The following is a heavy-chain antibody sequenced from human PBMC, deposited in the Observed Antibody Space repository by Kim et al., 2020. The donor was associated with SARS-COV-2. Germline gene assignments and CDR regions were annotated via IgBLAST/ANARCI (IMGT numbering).Heavy chain of an antibody. CDR3: ARLGDSSSWSFDP. CDR2: IYYSGST. CDR1: GGSISSSSYY. Sequence: SETLSLTCTVSGGSISSSSYYWGWIRQPPGKGLEWIGSIYYSGSTYYNPSLKSRVTISVDTSKNQFSLKLSSVTAADTAVYYCARLGDSSSWSFDPWGQGTLVTVSS. J-gene: IGHJ5*02. V-gene: IGHV4-39*01. D-gene: IGHD6-13*01.